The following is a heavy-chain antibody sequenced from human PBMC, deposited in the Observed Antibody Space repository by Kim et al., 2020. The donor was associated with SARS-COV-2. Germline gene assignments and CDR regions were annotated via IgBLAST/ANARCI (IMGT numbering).Heavy chain of an antibody. CDR3: ARDGSIFGVVLDAFDI. V-gene: IGHV3-21*01. D-gene: IGHD3-3*01. Sequence: SVTGRFTISRDNAKNSLYLQMNSLRAEDTAVYYCARDGSIFGVVLDAFDIWGQGTMVTVSS. J-gene: IGHJ3*02.